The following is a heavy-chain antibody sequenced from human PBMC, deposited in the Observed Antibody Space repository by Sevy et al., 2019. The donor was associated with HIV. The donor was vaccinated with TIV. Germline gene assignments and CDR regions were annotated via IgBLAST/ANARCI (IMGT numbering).Heavy chain of an antibody. CDR3: ARDPDFWSGTYFDY. J-gene: IGHJ4*02. V-gene: IGHV4-61*01. CDR1: GGSVSSGSYY. CDR2: IYYSGST. Sequence: SETLSLTCTVSGGSVSSGSYYWSRIRQPPGKGLEWIGYIYYSGSTNYNPSLKSRVTISVDTSKNQFSLKLSSVTAADTAVYYCARDPDFWSGTYFDYWGQGTLVTVSS. D-gene: IGHD3-3*01.